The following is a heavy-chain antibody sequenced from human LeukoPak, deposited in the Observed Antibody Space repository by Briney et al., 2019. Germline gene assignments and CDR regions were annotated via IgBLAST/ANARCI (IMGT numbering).Heavy chain of an antibody. CDR2: MRYDGGNQ. CDR3: AKDLRSRIAAAGAPDY. J-gene: IGHJ4*02. Sequence: GGSLRLSCAASGFTFSSYWMSWVRQAPGKGLECVAFMRYDGGNQYYTDSVKGRFTISRDNSKNTIYLQMNSLRAEDTAVYYCAKDLRSRIAAAGAPDYWGQGTLVTVSS. D-gene: IGHD6-13*01. V-gene: IGHV3-30*02. CDR1: GFTFSSYW.